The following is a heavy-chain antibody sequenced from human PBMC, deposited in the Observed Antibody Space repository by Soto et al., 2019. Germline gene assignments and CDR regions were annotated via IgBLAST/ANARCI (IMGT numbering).Heavy chain of an antibody. D-gene: IGHD6-13*01. CDR2: INPTSGGT. CDR3: ARLEGGSPQMVLIDY. J-gene: IGHJ4*02. Sequence: GASVEECCKASGYPFTGYYMHFVRQAPGQGLEWMGWINPTSGGTNYAQKFQGRVTMTRDTSISTAYMDLSRLRSDDTAVYYCARLEGGSPQMVLIDYWGQGTLVTVSS. V-gene: IGHV1-2*02. CDR1: GYPFTGYY.